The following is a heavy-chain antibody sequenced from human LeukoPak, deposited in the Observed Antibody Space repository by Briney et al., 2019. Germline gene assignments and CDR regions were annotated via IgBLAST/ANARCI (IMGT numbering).Heavy chain of an antibody. J-gene: IGHJ6*03. CDR2: INPNSGGT. CDR3: ARTRRSGSCYSLYYYYYYMDV. D-gene: IGHD2-15*01. CDR1: GYTFTGYY. Sequence: ASVKVSCKASGYTFTGYYIHWVRQAPGQGLEWMGWINPNSGGTNYAQKFQGRVTMTRDTSISTAYMELSRLRSDDTAVYYCARTRRSGSCYSLYYYYYYMDVWGKGTTVTVSS. V-gene: IGHV1-2*02.